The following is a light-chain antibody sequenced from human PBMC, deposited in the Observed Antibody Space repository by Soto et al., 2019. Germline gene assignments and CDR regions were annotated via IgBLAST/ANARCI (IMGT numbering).Light chain of an antibody. CDR3: QQRSNWPPSST. Sequence: EIVLTQSPATLSLSPGERATLSCRASQSVSSYLAWYQQKPGQAPRLLIHDASNRATGIPARFRGSGSGTDSTLTISSLEPEDFAVYYWQQRSNWPPSSTFGQGTKVEIK. CDR2: DAS. J-gene: IGKJ1*01. V-gene: IGKV3-11*01. CDR1: QSVSSY.